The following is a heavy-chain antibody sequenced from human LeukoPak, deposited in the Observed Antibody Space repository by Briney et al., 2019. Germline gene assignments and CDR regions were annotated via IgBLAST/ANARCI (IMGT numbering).Heavy chain of an antibody. V-gene: IGHV5-51*01. J-gene: IGHJ3*02. CDR1: GYSFTTHW. Sequence: LGESLKISCKGSGYSFTTHWIGWVRQMPGKGLEWMGIIYPGDSDTRYSPSFQGQVTISADKSINTAYLQWSSLKASDTAMYYCARQGQVGAAERAFDIWGQGTMVAVSS. D-gene: IGHD1-26*01. CDR3: ARQGQVGAAERAFDI. CDR2: IYPGDSDT.